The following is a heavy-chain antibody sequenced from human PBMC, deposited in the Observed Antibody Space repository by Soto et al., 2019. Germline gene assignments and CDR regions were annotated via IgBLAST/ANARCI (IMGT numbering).Heavy chain of an antibody. V-gene: IGHV3-7*01. D-gene: IGHD1-26*01. CDR3: ARDHYYAFDI. J-gene: IGHJ3*02. CDR2: IKEDGSEK. CDR1: GFTFSDYW. Sequence: GGSLRLSCAASGFTFSDYWMSWVRQAPGKGLECVANIKEDGSEKYYVDSVKGRFTISRDNAKNSLYLQMSSLRDEDTAVYYCARDHYYAFDIWGQGTMVTVSS.